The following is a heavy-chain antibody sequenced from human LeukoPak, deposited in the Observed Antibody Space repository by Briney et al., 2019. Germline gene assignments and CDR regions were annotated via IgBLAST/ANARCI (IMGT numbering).Heavy chain of an antibody. D-gene: IGHD6-13*01. CDR2: IRHDGSDK. V-gene: IGHV3-7*03. CDR3: ARRITIAAAGWGYGMDV. CDR1: GFTFNNHW. Sequence: GGSLRLSCAASGFTFNNHWMSWVRQAPGKGLEWVANIRHDGSDKKYVDSVKGRSTISRDNAENSLFLQMNSLRAEDTAVYYYARRITIAAAGWGYGMDVWGQGTTVTVSS. J-gene: IGHJ6*02.